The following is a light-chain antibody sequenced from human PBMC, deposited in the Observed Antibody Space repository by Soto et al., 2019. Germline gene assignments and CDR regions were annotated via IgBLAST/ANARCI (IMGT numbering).Light chain of an antibody. CDR1: SSDVGNYNY. CDR3: TSPTHLTRHL. Sequence: QCALTQPPSASGSPGQAVTISCTGTSSDVGNYNYVSWYQQYPGRVPKLLIYMVSNRPSGVSNRFSGSKSGNTASLTISGLQAVVDADYYCTSPTHLTRHLFLTGSKVPVL. V-gene: IGLV2-14*01. CDR2: MVS. J-gene: IGLJ1*01.